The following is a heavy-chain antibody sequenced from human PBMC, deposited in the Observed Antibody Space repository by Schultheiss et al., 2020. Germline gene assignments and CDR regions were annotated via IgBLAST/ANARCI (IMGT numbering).Heavy chain of an antibody. J-gene: IGHJ4*02. Sequence: GGSLRLSCAASGFTFSSHSMHWVRQAPGKGLEWVAVISDDGRGNQYADSVKGRFTISRDNSRHTLYLEMSSLRPEDTAFYFCAREVATAGKSEFDYWGQGTLVNVSS. CDR2: ISDDGRGN. D-gene: IGHD6-13*01. CDR3: AREVATAGKSEFDY. V-gene: IGHV3-30*04. CDR1: GFTFSSHS.